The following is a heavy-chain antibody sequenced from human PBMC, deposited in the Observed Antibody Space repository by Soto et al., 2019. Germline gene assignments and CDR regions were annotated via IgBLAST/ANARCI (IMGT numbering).Heavy chain of an antibody. Sequence: EVQLLESGGGLVQPGGSLRLSCAASGFTFSSYAMSWVRQAPGKGLEWVSAISGSGGSTYYADSVKGRFTISRDNSKNTLYLQMNSLSAKDTAVYYCAKRMGIAVAGTIDYRGQGALVTVSS. CDR2: ISGSGGST. CDR1: GFTFSSYA. CDR3: AKRMGIAVAGTIDY. V-gene: IGHV3-23*01. D-gene: IGHD6-19*01. J-gene: IGHJ4*02.